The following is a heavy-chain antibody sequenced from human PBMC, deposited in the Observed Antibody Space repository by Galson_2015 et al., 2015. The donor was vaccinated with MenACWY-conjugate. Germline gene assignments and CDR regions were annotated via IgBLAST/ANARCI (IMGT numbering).Heavy chain of an antibody. J-gene: IGHJ4*02. CDR2: IKADGSFS. CDR3: ARDNNWSFDS. Sequence: ISYIKADGSFSTYADSAKGRFTISTDNAKNMVYLQMDGLGDEDTAVYFCARDNNWSFDSWGQGTLVTVSS. V-gene: IGHV3-74*01. D-gene: IGHD1-1*01.